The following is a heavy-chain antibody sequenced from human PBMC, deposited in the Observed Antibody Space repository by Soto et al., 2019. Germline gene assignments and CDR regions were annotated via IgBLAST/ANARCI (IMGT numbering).Heavy chain of an antibody. J-gene: IGHJ6*02. V-gene: IGHV3-23*01. CDR2: ISGSGGST. CDR3: AKEKTYSSGWDGMDV. CDR1: GFTFSSYA. Sequence: EVQLLESGGGLVQPGGSLRLSCAASGFTFSSYAMSWVRQAPGKGLEWVSAISGSGGSTYYADSVKGRFTISRDNSKNTLDVQMTSLRAEDTAVYYCAKEKTYSSGWDGMDVWGQGTTVTVSS. D-gene: IGHD6-19*01.